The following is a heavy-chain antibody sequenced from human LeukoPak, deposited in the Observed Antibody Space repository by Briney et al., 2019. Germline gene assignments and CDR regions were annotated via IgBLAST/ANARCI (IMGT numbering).Heavy chain of an antibody. CDR1: GFTFSSYW. Sequence: GGSLRLSCAASGFTFSSYWMHWVRQAPGKGLVWASRINSDGSSTSYADSVKGRFTISRDNAKNTLYLQMNSLRAEDTAVYYCAREMESSSWYSLDPWGQGTLVTVSS. CDR3: AREMESSSWYSLDP. V-gene: IGHV3-74*01. J-gene: IGHJ5*02. D-gene: IGHD6-13*01. CDR2: INSDGSST.